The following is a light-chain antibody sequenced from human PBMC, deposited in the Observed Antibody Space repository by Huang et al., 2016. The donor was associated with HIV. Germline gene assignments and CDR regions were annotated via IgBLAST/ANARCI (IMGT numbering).Light chain of an antibody. CDR3: QQYYHNPLT. CDR1: QSLFFSYNKRSN. CDR2: WAS. J-gene: IGKJ4*01. V-gene: IGKV4-1*01. Sequence: DIVMTQSPDSLTVSLGERATINCRSSQSLFFSYNKRSNLAWYQKKPGQPPKLVISWASAREVGVPDRFSGSVSETHFTLTINSLQAEDVAVYYCQQYYHNPLTFGGGTKVEI.